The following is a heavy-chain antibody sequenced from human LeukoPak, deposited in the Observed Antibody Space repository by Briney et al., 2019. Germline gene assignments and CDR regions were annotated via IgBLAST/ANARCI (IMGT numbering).Heavy chain of an antibody. V-gene: IGHV4-4*07. J-gene: IGHJ5*02. Sequence: PSETLSLTCSVSGASISSYYWTWIRQPAGKGLEWIGRFSTTWSMSYNPSLKSRVTMSVDTSKNQFSLRLSSVTAADTAVYYCARVDGGSTGILHTWGQGTLVTVSS. D-gene: IGHD7-27*01. CDR2: FSTTWSM. CDR1: GASISSYY. CDR3: ARVDGGSTGILHT.